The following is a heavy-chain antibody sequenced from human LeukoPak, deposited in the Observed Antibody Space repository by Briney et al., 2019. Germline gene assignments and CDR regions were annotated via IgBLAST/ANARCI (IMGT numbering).Heavy chain of an antibody. J-gene: IGHJ3*02. Sequence: GSLRLSCAASGFTFSDYYMSWIRQAPGKGLEWIGYIFHTGTAYYNPSLKSRVIISLDTSKNQFSQNLNSVTAADTAMYYCAREVNVPVTSDGFDIWGQGTLVTVSS. D-gene: IGHD2-21*02. CDR1: GFTFSDYY. CDR2: IFHTGTA. V-gene: IGHV4-59*12. CDR3: AREVNVPVTSDGFDI.